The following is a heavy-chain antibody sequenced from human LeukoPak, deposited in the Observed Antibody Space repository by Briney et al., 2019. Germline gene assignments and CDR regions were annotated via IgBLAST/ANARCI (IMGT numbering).Heavy chain of an antibody. CDR1: GFTVSSNY. Sequence: GGSLRLSCAASGFTVSSNYMSWVRQAPGKGLEWVAVISYDGSNKYYADSVKGRFTISRDNAKNSLFLQMNSLRAEDTALYYCARDTVGVTDYWGQGTLVTVSS. V-gene: IGHV3-30*03. J-gene: IGHJ4*02. CDR2: ISYDGSNK. CDR3: ARDTVGVTDY. D-gene: IGHD1-26*01.